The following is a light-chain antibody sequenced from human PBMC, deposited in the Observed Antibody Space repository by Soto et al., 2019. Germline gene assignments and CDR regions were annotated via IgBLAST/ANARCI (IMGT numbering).Light chain of an antibody. Sequence: QSVLTQPASVSGSLGQSITISCTGTSSDIGGYNYVSWYQHHPGKAPKLMIYDVTNRPSGVSSRFSGSKSGNRASLTISGLMAEAEADYYRSSYTSRSTLDFVFGTGTKVTVL. J-gene: IGLJ1*01. CDR1: SSDIGGYNY. CDR3: SSYTSRSTLDFV. CDR2: DVT. V-gene: IGLV2-14*01.